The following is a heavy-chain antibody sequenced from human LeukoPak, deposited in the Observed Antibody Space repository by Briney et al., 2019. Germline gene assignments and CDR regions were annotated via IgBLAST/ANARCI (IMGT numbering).Heavy chain of an antibody. V-gene: IGHV3-11*04. CDR3: ARDGSGAKDYFDY. CDR1: GFTLSDYY. CDR2: ISSSGSTI. Sequence: RGSLRLSRAPSGFTLSDYYMSWIRQAPGKGLEWVSYISSSGSTIYYADSVKGRFTISRDNAKKSLYLQMNSLRAEDTAGYCFARDGSGAKDYFDYWGQGTLVTVSS. J-gene: IGHJ4*02. D-gene: IGHD3-10*01.